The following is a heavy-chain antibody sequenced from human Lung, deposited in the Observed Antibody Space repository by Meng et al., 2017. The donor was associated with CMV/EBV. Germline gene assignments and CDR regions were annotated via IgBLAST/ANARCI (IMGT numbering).Heavy chain of an antibody. CDR2: INPSGDHT. V-gene: IGHV1-46*01. J-gene: IGHJ5*02. CDR1: GFPLSASY. Sequence: ASGFPLSASYIHWVSQAPGQGLEWMGIINPSGDHTWYSQKFQGRVTMTRDTSTSTVYMELSSLRFEDTAVYYCARDNSYINSWWFDPWGQGTLVTVSS. D-gene: IGHD4-23*01. CDR3: ARDNSYINSWWFDP.